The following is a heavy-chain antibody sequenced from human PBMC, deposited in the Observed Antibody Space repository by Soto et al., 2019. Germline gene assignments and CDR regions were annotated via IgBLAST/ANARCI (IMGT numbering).Heavy chain of an antibody. CDR3: AREDDGGDSLDV. Sequence: SETLSLTCNVSGGSISSDYYHWTWVRQSPERGLEWIGYIHHSGSILYNPSLKSRVTISVDTSKNQFSLHLSSVTAADTAVYFCAREDDGGDSLDVWGQGPTVTVSS. D-gene: IGHD2-21*02. CDR1: GGSISSDYYH. J-gene: IGHJ6*02. V-gene: IGHV4-30-4*08. CDR2: IHHSGSI.